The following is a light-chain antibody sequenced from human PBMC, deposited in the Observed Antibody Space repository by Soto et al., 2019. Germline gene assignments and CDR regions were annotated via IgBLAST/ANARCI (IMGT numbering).Light chain of an antibody. V-gene: IGKV3-20*01. CDR1: QSVSSSY. J-gene: IGKJ1*01. CDR3: QQYGSSPWT. Sequence: EIVLTQSPGTLSLSPGERATLSCRASQSVSSSYLAWYQQKPGQAPRLLIYGASSKATGIPDRFSGIGSGTDFTLTISRLEPEDFAVYYCQQYGSSPWTFGQGTMVEIK. CDR2: GAS.